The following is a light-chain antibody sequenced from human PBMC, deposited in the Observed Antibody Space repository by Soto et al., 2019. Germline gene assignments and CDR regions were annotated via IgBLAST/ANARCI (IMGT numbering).Light chain of an antibody. CDR3: QSYDSSLSGRYF. V-gene: IGLV1-40*01. J-gene: IGLJ1*01. CDR1: SSNIGAGYD. Sequence: QSVLTQPASVSGVPVQRVTITNTGGSSNIGAGYDVHWYQQLPGTAPKLLIYGNSNRPSGVPDRFSGSKSGTSASLAITGLQVEDEPDYSCQSYDSSLSGRYFSGPGTKFTLL. CDR2: GNS.